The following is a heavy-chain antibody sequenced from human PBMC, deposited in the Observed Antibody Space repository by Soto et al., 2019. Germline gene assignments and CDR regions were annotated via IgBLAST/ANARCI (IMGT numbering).Heavy chain of an antibody. J-gene: IGHJ6*02. Sequence: SETLSLTCAVYGGSFRGYYWSWIRQPPGKGLEWIGEINHSGSTNYNPSLKSRVTISVDTSKNQFSLKLSSVTAADTAVYYCARGFGSSSSYYYYYGMDVWGQETTVTVSS. D-gene: IGHD6-6*01. CDR3: ARGFGSSSSYYYYYGMDV. V-gene: IGHV4-34*01. CDR1: GGSFRGYY. CDR2: INHSGST.